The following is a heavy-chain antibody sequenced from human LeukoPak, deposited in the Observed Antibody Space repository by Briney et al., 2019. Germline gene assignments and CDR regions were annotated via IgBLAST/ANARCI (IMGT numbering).Heavy chain of an antibody. V-gene: IGHV3-30*02. Sequence: GGSLRLSCAASGFTFSSYWMHWVRQAPGKGLEWVAFIRYDGSNKYYADSVKGRFTISRDNSRDTLYLQMISLRAEDTAVYYCAKSAVGATLGDYWGQGTPVTVSS. CDR1: GFTFSSYW. J-gene: IGHJ4*02. CDR3: AKSAVGATLGDY. CDR2: IRYDGSNK. D-gene: IGHD1-26*01.